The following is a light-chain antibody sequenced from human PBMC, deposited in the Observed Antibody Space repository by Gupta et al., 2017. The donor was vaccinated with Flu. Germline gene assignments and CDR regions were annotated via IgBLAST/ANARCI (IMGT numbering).Light chain of an antibody. J-gene: IGKJ1*01. CDR2: GAS. CDR3: QQTNSFPQT. CDR1: QGISTC. V-gene: IGKV1-12*01. Sequence: DIRLTQSPSSVSASLGDRVTFSCRASQGISTCLAWYQQKPKEAPKLLISGASSLETGVPSRFSGDGSGTDFTLTITSLQPEDFATYYCQQTNSFPQTFGQGTKVEIK.